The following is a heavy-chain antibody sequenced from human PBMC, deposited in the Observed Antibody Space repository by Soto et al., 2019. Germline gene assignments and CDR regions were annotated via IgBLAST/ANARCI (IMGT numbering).Heavy chain of an antibody. CDR3: AAVTYYYYYGMDV. CDR1: GFTFSSYW. J-gene: IGHJ6*02. Sequence: GGSLRLSCAASGFTFSSYWMHWVRQAPGKGLVWVSRINSDGSSTSYADSVKGRFTISRDNAKNTLYLQMNSLRAEDTAVYYCAAVTYYYYYGMDVWGQGTTVTVSS. V-gene: IGHV3-74*01. CDR2: INSDGSST. D-gene: IGHD4-4*01.